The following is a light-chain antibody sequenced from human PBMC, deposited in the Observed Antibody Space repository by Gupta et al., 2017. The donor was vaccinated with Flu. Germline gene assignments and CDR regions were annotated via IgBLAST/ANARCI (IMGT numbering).Light chain of an antibody. CDR3: MEALQPT. Sequence: DIVVTQSPLFLAVTPGEPASISCRSSQSLLDSNGDNYLDWYVQKPGQSPHLLIYLGSNRASGVPDRFSGSGSGTDFTLKISRVEAEDIGVYYCMEALQPTFGPGTKVDIK. J-gene: IGKJ3*01. V-gene: IGKV2-28*01. CDR2: LGS. CDR1: QSLLDSNGDNY.